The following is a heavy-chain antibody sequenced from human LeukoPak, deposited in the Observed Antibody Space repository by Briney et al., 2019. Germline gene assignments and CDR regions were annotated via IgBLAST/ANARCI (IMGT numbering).Heavy chain of an antibody. V-gene: IGHV3-11*01. D-gene: IGHD1-26*01. CDR3: ARAPKFRLVGVPKGPFDP. CDR1: GFTFSDYY. J-gene: IGHJ5*02. Sequence: GGSLRLSCAASGFTFSDYYMSWIRQAPGKGLEWVSYISSSGSTIYYADSVKGRFTISRDNAKNSLYLQMNSLRAEDTAVYYCARAPKFRLVGVPKGPFDPWGQGSLVTVSS. CDR2: ISSSGSTI.